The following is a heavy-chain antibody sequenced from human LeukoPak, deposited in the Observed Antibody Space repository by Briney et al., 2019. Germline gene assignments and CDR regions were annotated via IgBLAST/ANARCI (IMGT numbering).Heavy chain of an antibody. Sequence: PGGSLRLSCAASGFTFSDYHMNWIRQAPGRGLEWISYISSSGNSMYFADSVKGRFTISRDNAKNSLYLLMNSLRADDMAVYYCARGGSSAFNYYMDVWGKGTTVTVSS. J-gene: IGHJ6*03. CDR1: GFTFSDYH. V-gene: IGHV3-11*04. CDR3: ARGGSSAFNYYMDV. D-gene: IGHD6-13*01. CDR2: ISSSGNSM.